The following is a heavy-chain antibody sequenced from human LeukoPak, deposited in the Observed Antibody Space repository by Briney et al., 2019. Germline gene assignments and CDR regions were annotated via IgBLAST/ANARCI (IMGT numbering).Heavy chain of an antibody. CDR2: VSGSGILT. CDR3: ARAPTGFGGLLRFEF. Sequence: GGSLRLSCAASGFTFSSYGMSWVRQAPGKGLEWVSHVSGSGILTYYADSVKGRFTISRDNSKNTLYLQINSMRVEDTALYYCARAPTGFGGLLRFEFWGQETLVTASS. V-gene: IGHV3-23*01. J-gene: IGHJ5*01. D-gene: IGHD3-10*01. CDR1: GFTFSSYG.